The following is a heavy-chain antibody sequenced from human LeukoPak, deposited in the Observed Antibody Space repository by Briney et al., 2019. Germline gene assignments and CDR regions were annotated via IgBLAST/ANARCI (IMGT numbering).Heavy chain of an antibody. CDR3: ARVDGSCIGPIDY. CDR2: ISSSSSYI. Sequence: PGGSLRLSCAASGFTFSSYSMNWVRQAPGKGLEWVSSISSSSSYIYYADSVKGRFTISRDNAKNSLYLQMNSLRAEDTALYYCARVDGSCIGPIDYWGQGTLVTVSS. J-gene: IGHJ4*02. V-gene: IGHV3-21*04. CDR1: GFTFSSYS. D-gene: IGHD1-26*01.